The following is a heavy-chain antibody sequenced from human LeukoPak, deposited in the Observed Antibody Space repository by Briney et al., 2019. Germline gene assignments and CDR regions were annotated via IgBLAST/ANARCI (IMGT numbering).Heavy chain of an antibody. Sequence: GGSLRLSCAASGFTVSSNYMSWVRQAPGKGLEWVSVIFSVGSTYYADSVKGRFTISRDNSKNTLYLQMNSLRAEDTAVYYCVCLTDDAFDIWGQGTIVTVSA. J-gene: IGHJ3*02. D-gene: IGHD3-9*01. CDR1: GFTVSSNY. V-gene: IGHV3-53*01. CDR2: IFSVGST. CDR3: VCLTDDAFDI.